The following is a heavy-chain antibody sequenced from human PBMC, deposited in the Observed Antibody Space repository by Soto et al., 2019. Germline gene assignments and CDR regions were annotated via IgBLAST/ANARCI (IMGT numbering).Heavy chain of an antibody. CDR1: GYTFTSYG. D-gene: IGHD3-10*01. CDR3: ARDMGFGLSDY. V-gene: IGHV1-18*01. Sequence: ASVKVSCKASGYTFTSYGISWVRQAPGQGLEWMGWISAYNGNTKYSQKFQGRVTITRDTSASTAYMEPSSLRSEDTAVYYCARDMGFGLSDYWGQGTLVTVSS. J-gene: IGHJ4*02. CDR2: ISAYNGNT.